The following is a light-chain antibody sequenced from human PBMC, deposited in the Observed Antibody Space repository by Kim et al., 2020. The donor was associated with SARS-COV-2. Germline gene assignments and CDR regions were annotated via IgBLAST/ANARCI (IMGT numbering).Light chain of an antibody. Sequence: SASVGDRVTTNCRASQNIDNYLAWFQQKPEKAPKLLIYDASSLESGVPSRFSGSGSGTEFTLTISSLQPDYFATYYCQQYNSYWTFGQGTKVDIK. CDR2: DAS. J-gene: IGKJ1*01. CDR3: QQYNSYWT. V-gene: IGKV1-5*01. CDR1: QNIDNY.